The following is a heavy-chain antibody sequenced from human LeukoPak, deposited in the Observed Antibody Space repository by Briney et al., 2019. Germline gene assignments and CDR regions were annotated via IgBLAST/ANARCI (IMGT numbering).Heavy chain of an antibody. CDR3: ARDLYGTVAGTSCFQH. Sequence: GRSVRLSCAACGFTFSSYAMQWARHAPGRGLEWGALISYDGSKEYYVDSVKGRFTISRDNSKITLYLQMTSLRAEDTGVYYCARDLYGTVAGTSCFQHWGQGTLVTVSS. D-gene: IGHD6-19*01. CDR2: ISYDGSKE. V-gene: IGHV3-30*01. CDR1: GFTFSSYA. J-gene: IGHJ1*01.